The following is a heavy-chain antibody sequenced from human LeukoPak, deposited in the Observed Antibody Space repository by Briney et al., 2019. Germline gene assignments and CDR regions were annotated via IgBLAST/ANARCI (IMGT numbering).Heavy chain of an antibody. CDR3: ARTSSYYGVRQPPIDF. J-gene: IGHJ4*02. CDR2: IYPTDSST. D-gene: IGHD1-26*01. CDR1: GYSFASYW. Sequence: GASLKISCKGSGYSFASYWIGWVRQMPGEGLEWMGIIYPTDSSTIYSPSVRGQVTISVDKSTRTAYLQWSSLKASDTAVYYCARTSSYYGVRQPPIDFWGQGTLVSASS. V-gene: IGHV5-51*01.